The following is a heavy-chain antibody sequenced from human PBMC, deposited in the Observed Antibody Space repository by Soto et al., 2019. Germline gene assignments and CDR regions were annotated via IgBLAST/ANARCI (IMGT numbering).Heavy chain of an antibody. D-gene: IGHD1-26*01. J-gene: IGHJ4*02. Sequence: QVQLVQSGAEVKKPGSSVKVSCKASGGTFSSYSMNWVRQAPGQGLEWMGEIIPIFGTANYAQKFQGRVTITADESTSTAYMELSSLRSEDTAVYYCARDGGRHSGGIDYWGQGTLVTVYS. CDR3: ARDGGRHSGGIDY. V-gene: IGHV1-69*01. CDR1: GGTFSSYS. CDR2: IIPIFGTA.